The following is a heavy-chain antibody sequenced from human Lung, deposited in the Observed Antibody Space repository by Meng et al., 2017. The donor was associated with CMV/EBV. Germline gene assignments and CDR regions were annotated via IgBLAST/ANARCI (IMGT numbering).Heavy chain of an antibody. CDR2: IRDTGYSK. CDR3: AKDMTTTYYYYGMDV. J-gene: IGHJ6*02. CDR1: GFTFSTFG. V-gene: IGHV3-30*02. D-gene: IGHD4-11*01. Sequence: SXXASGFTFSTFGIHWVRQAPGKGLEWVAFIRDTGYSKYYADSVKGRFTISRDNSKNTLYLQMDSLRAEDTAVYYCAKDMTTTYYYYGMDVWGQGTTVTVSS.